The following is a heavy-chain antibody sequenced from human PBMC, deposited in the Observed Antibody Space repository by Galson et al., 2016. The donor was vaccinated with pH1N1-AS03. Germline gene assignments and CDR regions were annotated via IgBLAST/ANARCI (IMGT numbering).Heavy chain of an antibody. J-gene: IGHJ4*02. CDR3: ARGFDFSAYYFPK. Sequence: LSLTCAVSGGSIDSSNWWSWVRQPPGKGLEWVGEIWPSGTTNYNPSLKSRVTTSLDKSNNQFSLMLISVTAADTAVYYCARGFDFSAYYFPKWGQGALVTVSS. D-gene: IGHD3-22*01. CDR1: GGSIDSSNW. V-gene: IGHV4-4*02. CDR2: IWPSGTT.